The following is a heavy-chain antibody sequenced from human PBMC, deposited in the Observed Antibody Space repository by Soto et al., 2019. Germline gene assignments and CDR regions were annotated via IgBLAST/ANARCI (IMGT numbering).Heavy chain of an antibody. CDR2: IWYDGSNK. CDR1: GFTFSSYG. CDR3: ARVPQYYDSSGYGY. D-gene: IGHD3-22*01. V-gene: IGHV3-33*01. Sequence: QVQLVESGGGVVQPGRSLRLSCAASGFTFSSYGMHWVRQAPGKGLEWVAVIWYDGSNKYYADSVKGRFTISRDNAKNSLYLQMNSLRDEDTAVYYCARVPQYYDSSGYGYWGQGTLVTVSS. J-gene: IGHJ4*02.